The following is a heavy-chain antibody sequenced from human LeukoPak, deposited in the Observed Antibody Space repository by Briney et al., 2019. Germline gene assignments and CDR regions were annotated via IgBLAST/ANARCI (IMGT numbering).Heavy chain of an antibody. CDR3: ATQKVVPAPDVVY. J-gene: IGHJ4*02. Sequence: ASVKVSCKVSGYTFTDYYMHWVQQAPGKGLEWMGLVDPEDGGTIYAEKFQGRVTITADTSTDTAYMELSSLRSEDTAVYYCATQKVVPAPDVVYWGQGTLVTVSS. CDR2: VDPEDGGT. D-gene: IGHD2-2*01. V-gene: IGHV1-69-2*01. CDR1: GYTFTDYY.